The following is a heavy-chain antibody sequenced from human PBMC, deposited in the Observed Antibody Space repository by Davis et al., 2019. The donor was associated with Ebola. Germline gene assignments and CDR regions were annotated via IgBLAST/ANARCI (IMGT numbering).Heavy chain of an antibody. Sequence: SETLSLTCTVSGGSISSYYWSWIRQPPGKGLEWIGYIYYSGSTNYNPSLKSRVTISVDTSKNQFSLKLSSVTAADTAVYYCARHQYDFWIGWFYYWGQGTLVTVSS. D-gene: IGHD3-3*01. J-gene: IGHJ4*02. CDR1: GGSISSYY. CDR3: ARHQYDFWIGWFYY. CDR2: IYYSGST. V-gene: IGHV4-59*08.